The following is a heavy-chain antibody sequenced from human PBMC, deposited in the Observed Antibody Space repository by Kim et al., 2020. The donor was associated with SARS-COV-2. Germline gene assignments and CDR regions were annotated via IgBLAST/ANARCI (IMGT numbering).Heavy chain of an antibody. CDR1: GGSISSYY. CDR3: ARDLSRYSGTERYGMDV. V-gene: IGHV4-59*01. Sequence: SETLSLTCTVSGGSISSYYWSWIRQPPGKGLEWIGYIYYSGSTNYNPSLKSRVTISVDTSKNQFSLKLSSVTAADTAVYYCARDLSRYSGTERYGMDVWGQGTTVTVSS. J-gene: IGHJ6*02. D-gene: IGHD1-26*01. CDR2: IYYSGST.